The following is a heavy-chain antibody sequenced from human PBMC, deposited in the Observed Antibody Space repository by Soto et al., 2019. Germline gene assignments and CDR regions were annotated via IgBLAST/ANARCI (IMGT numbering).Heavy chain of an antibody. CDR3: LRVVAGYSYGHHFDY. CDR2: SRNKANGYTT. J-gene: IGHJ4*02. CDR1: GFNLSDHY. D-gene: IGHD5-18*01. Sequence: EVQLVESGGGLVQPGGSLRLSCAVSGFNLSDHYIDWVRQAPGKGLEWVGRSRNKANGYTTDYAASVKGRFAISRDDSKNSLYLHMNSLKTEDTALYYCLRVVAGYSYGHHFDYWGQGTLVTVSS. V-gene: IGHV3-72*01.